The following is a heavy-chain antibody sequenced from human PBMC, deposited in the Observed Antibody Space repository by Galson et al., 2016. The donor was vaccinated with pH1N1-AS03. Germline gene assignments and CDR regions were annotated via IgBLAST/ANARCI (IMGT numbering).Heavy chain of an antibody. CDR3: ARDPRGPCSSATCATTYYFGMDV. D-gene: IGHD1-26*01. CDR1: GYIFTGFY. V-gene: IGHV1-2*04. J-gene: IGHJ6*02. CDR2: INPNNGVT. Sequence: SVKVSCKASGYIFTGFYVHWVRQAPGQGLEWMGWINPNNGVTNYAQKFQAWVTMTGDASISTAYMGLHGLKSDDTAVYYCARDPRGPCSSATCATTYYFGMDVWGQGTTVIVSS.